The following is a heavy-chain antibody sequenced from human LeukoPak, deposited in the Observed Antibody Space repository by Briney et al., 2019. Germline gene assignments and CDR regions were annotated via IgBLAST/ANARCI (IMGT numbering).Heavy chain of an antibody. CDR3: VRESDVWSGPGIGRPLDV. Sequence: PGGSLRLSCTASGFTFSSYSLNWVRQAPGKGLEWVSSVSTGSNYIYYADSVKGRFTISRDNAKNSVSLQMDGLRAEDTAVYHCVRESDVWSGPGIGRPLDVWGKGTTVTVSS. D-gene: IGHD3-3*01. CDR2: VSTGSNYI. V-gene: IGHV3-21*01. CDR1: GFTFSSYS. J-gene: IGHJ6*04.